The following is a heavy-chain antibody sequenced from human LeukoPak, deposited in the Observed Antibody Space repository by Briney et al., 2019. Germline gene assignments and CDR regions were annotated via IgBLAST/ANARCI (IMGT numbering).Heavy chain of an antibody. CDR1: GGTFSSYA. V-gene: IGHV1-46*01. D-gene: IGHD7-27*01. CDR3: ARINWGSSGWYFDL. Sequence: ASVKVSCKASGGTFSSYAISWVRQAPGQGLEWMGIINPSGGSTSYAQKFQGRVAMTRDTSTSTVYMELSSLRSEDTAVYYCARINWGSSGWYFDLWGRGTLVTVSP. J-gene: IGHJ2*01. CDR2: INPSGGST.